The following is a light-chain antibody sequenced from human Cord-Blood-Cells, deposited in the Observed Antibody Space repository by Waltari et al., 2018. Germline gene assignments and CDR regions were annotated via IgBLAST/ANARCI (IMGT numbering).Light chain of an antibody. CDR1: QSISSY. Sequence: DIQMTQSPSSLSASVGERVTITCRASQSISSYLNWYQQKPGKAPKLLIYAASSLQSGVPSRFSGSGSGTDFTLTISSLQPEDFATYYCQQSYSTPPNTFGGGTKVEIK. CDR3: QQSYSTPPNT. V-gene: IGKV1-39*01. CDR2: AAS. J-gene: IGKJ4*01.